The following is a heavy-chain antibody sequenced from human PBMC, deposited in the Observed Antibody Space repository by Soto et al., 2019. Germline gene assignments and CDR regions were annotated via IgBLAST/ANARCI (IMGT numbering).Heavy chain of an antibody. CDR2: INHSGST. Sequence: SETLSLTCAVYGGSFSGYHWSWIRQPPGKGLEWIGEINHSGSTSYNPSLKSRVTISVDTPKNQFSLKLSSVTAADTAVYYCARLFCSGDNCYSGWYFDLWGRGTLVTVSS. J-gene: IGHJ2*01. CDR3: ARLFCSGDNCYSGWYFDL. D-gene: IGHD2-15*01. CDR1: GGSFSGYH. V-gene: IGHV4-34*01.